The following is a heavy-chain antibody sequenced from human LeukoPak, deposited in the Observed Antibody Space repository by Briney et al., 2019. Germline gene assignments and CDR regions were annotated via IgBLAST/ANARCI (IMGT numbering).Heavy chain of an antibody. V-gene: IGHV3-30-3*01. D-gene: IGHD6-13*01. CDR3: ARDGVSSSWYRYYYGMDV. Sequence: GGSLRLSCAASGFTFSSYAMHWVRQAPGKGLEWVAVISYDGSNKYYADSVKGRFTISRDNSKNTLYLQMNSLRAEDTAVYYCARDGVSSSWYRYYYGMDVWGQGTTVTVSS. CDR2: ISYDGSNK. CDR1: GFTFSSYA. J-gene: IGHJ6*02.